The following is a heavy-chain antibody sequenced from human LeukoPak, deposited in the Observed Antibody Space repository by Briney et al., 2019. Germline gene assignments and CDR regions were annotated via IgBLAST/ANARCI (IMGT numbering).Heavy chain of an antibody. CDR2: ISSSSSYI. J-gene: IGHJ6*02. V-gene: IGHV3-21*01. Sequence: GGSLRLSCAASGFTFSSYSMNWVRQAPGKGLEWVSSISSSSSYIYYADSVKGRLTISRDNAKNSLYLQMNSLRAEDTAVYYCARGVEYSSSDNYGMDVWGQGTTVTVSS. CDR1: GFTFSSYS. CDR3: ARGVEYSSSDNYGMDV. D-gene: IGHD6-6*01.